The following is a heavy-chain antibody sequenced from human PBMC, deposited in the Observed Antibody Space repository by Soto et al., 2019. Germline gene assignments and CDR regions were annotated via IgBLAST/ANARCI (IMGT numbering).Heavy chain of an antibody. CDR2: IYHSGST. Sequence: SETLSLTCAVSGGSISSGGYSWSWIRQPPGKGLEWIGYIYHSGSTYYNSSLKSRVTISVDRSKNQFSLKLSSVTAADTAVYYCARVPYRWGQGTLVTVSS. CDR1: GGSISSGGYS. CDR3: ARVPYR. J-gene: IGHJ5*02. D-gene: IGHD2-2*01. V-gene: IGHV4-30-2*01.